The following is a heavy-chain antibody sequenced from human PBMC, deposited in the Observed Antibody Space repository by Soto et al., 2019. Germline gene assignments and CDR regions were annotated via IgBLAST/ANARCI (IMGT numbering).Heavy chain of an antibody. J-gene: IGHJ3*02. D-gene: IGHD4-17*01. Sequence: QVQLQESGPGLVKPSQNLSLTCTVYGGSISSGGYYWSWIRKHPGKVLEWIGYIHYSVSTYYNPSLESRVTISVDTSKNQFSLKLSSVTAADTAVYYCARVTVTTAFDIWGQGTMVTVSS. V-gene: IGHV4-31*03. CDR1: GGSISSGGYY. CDR2: IHYSVST. CDR3: ARVTVTTAFDI.